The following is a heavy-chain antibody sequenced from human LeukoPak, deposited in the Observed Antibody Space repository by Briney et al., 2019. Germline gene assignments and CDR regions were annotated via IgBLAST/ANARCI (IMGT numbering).Heavy chain of an antibody. V-gene: IGHV3-23*01. CDR3: ARDVGGSSSGFVDY. D-gene: IGHD6-6*01. J-gene: IGHJ4*02. Sequence: GGSLRLSCAASGFTFNTYAMSWVRQAPGKRLEWVSFIGDSGGHEFYADSVKGRFTISRDNSKNTLYLQVDSLRADDTAVYYCARDVGGSSSGFVDYWGQGTLVTVSS. CDR2: IGDSGGHE. CDR1: GFTFNTYA.